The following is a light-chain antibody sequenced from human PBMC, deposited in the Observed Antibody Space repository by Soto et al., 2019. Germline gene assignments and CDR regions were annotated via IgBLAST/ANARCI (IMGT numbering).Light chain of an antibody. CDR3: QYWDDYSWT. J-gene: IGKJ1*01. Sequence: DIQMTQSPSTLSASVGDRVTITCRASQSITDWLAWYQQKPGKAPKFLIYKASNLEGGVPSRFSGSGSVTEFTLNISSVQPDDFATYYCQYWDDYSWTFGQGTKVEIK. CDR1: QSITDW. V-gene: IGKV1-5*03. CDR2: KAS.